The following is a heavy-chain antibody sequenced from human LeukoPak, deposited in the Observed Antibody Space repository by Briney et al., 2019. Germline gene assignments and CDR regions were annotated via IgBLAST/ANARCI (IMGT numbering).Heavy chain of an antibody. CDR3: ARESGGGYGVFDY. D-gene: IGHD5-12*01. CDR2: IYYSGST. Sequence: SETLSLTCTVSGGSLSSYYWSWIRQPPGKGLEWIGYIYYSGSTNYNPSLKSRVTISVDTSKNQFSLKLSSVTAADTAVYYCARESGGGYGVFDYWGQGTLVTVSS. V-gene: IGHV4-59*01. CDR1: GGSLSSYY. J-gene: IGHJ4*02.